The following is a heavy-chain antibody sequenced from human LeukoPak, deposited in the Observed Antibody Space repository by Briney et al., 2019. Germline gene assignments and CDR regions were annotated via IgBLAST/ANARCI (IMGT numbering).Heavy chain of an antibody. V-gene: IGHV1-46*01. J-gene: IGHJ4*02. Sequence: ASVKVSCKASGYTFTSSYMHWVRQAPGQGLEWMGMTDPRSGNTNYPKRFQGRATVTRDTSTSTVYMELSSLRSEDTAVYYCAREPTSGSCYFDYWGQGTLVTVSS. CDR1: GYTFTSSY. CDR3: AREPTSGSCYFDY. D-gene: IGHD1-26*01. CDR2: TDPRSGNT.